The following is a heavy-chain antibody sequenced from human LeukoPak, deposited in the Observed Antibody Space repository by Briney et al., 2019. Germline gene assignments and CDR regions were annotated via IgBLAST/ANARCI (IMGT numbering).Heavy chain of an antibody. CDR1: GGSISSGGYY. V-gene: IGHV4-31*03. J-gene: IGHJ5*02. CDR3: ARDLDSTNWFDP. CDR2: IYYSGST. Sequence: PSETLSLTCTVSGGSISSGGYYWSWIRQHPGKGLEWIGYIYYSGSTYYNPSLKSRVTISVDTSKNQFSLKLSSVTAADTAVYYGARDLDSTNWFDPWGQGTLVTVSS. D-gene: IGHD3-3*01.